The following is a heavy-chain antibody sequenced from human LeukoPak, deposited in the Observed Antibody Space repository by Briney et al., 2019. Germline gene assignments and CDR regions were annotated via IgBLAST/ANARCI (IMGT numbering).Heavy chain of an antibody. V-gene: IGHV3-23*01. Sequence: GGSLRLSCVGSGFTFSDYAMNWVRQTPGKGVEWISSLGARGDIFYADSVQGRFTISRDNSNNAAHLQMNSLRPEDTAIYYCTKRGPGPVAGSYDFWGQGTLVTVSS. CDR3: TKRGPGPVAGSYDF. J-gene: IGHJ4*02. CDR2: LGARGDI. D-gene: IGHD6-19*01. CDR1: GFTFSDYA.